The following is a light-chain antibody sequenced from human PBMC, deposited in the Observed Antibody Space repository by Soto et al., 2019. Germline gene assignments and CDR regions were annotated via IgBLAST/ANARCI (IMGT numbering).Light chain of an antibody. CDR2: DNN. Sequence: QSVLTQPPSVSAAPGQKVTISCSGRSSNIGSHYVSWYQQFPGTAPKFLIYDNNQRPSGIPDRFSASKSGTSATLGITGLQPGDEADYYCGTWDSSLTAGVFGTGTKDTVL. CDR3: GTWDSSLTAGV. CDR1: SSNIGSHY. J-gene: IGLJ1*01. V-gene: IGLV1-51*01.